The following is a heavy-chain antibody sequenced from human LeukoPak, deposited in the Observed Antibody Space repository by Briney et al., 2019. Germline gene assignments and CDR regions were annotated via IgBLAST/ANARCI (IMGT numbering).Heavy chain of an antibody. D-gene: IGHD3-22*01. Sequence: GGSLRFSCAASGFTFSSYAMSWVRQAPGKGLEWVSAISGSGGSTYYADSVKGRFTISRDNSKNTLYLQMNSLRAEDTAVYYCAKDYYYDSSGYHPTDYWGQGTLVTVSS. J-gene: IGHJ4*02. CDR2: ISGSGGST. V-gene: IGHV3-23*01. CDR1: GFTFSSYA. CDR3: AKDYYYDSSGYHPTDY.